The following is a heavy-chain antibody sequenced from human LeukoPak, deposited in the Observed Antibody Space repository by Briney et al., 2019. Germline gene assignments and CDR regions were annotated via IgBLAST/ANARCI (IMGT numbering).Heavy chain of an antibody. D-gene: IGHD2-2*01. Sequence: SETLSLTCAVYGGSFSDCYWTWIRQSPGKGLEWIGQINHSGSTNYNPSLKSRVTISEDTSKNQFSLNLNSVTAADTAVYYCARVALSAFDPWGQGTLVTVSS. V-gene: IGHV4-34*01. J-gene: IGHJ5*02. CDR1: GGSFSDCY. CDR2: INHSGST. CDR3: ARVALSAFDP.